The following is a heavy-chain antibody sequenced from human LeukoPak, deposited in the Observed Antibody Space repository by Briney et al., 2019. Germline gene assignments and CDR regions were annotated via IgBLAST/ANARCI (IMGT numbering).Heavy chain of an antibody. V-gene: IGHV4-59*01. CDR1: DGSISSYY. CDR2: IYYSGST. D-gene: IGHD3-3*01. J-gene: IGHJ4*02. CDR3: ARDPPRGYDFWSGYYPPSYYFDY. Sequence: SETLSLTCTVSDGSISSYYWSWIRQPPGKGLEWIGYIYYSGSTNYNPSLKSRVTISVDTSKNQFSLKLSSVAAADTAVYYCARDPPRGYDFWSGYYPPSYYFDYWGQGTLVTVSS.